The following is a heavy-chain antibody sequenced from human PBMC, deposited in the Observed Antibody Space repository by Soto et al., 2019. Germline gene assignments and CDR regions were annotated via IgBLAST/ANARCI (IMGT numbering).Heavy chain of an antibody. V-gene: IGHV4-34*01. J-gene: IGHJ4*02. CDR2: VNHSGEA. D-gene: IGHD2-2*02. CDR1: GGSFRNYY. Sequence: SETLSLTCGVYGGSFRNYYWIWVRQPPGKGLEWIGEVNHSGEATYNPSLQSRVTISLGTSNNHFSLKLSSVTAADTAVYYCARQPKYYSSPSCYSTYFDYWGQGTLVTVSS. CDR3: ARQPKYYSSPSCYSTYFDY.